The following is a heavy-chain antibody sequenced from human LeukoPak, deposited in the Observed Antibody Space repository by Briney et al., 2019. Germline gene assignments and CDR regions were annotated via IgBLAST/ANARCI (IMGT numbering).Heavy chain of an antibody. CDR1: GGSISSYY. CDR3: ARRRRLGYRSESYSDY. J-gene: IGHJ4*02. Sequence: SETLSLTCTVSGGSISSYYWSWIRQPPGKGLEWIGYIYYSGSTNYNPSLKSRVTISVDTSKNQFSLKLSSVTAADTAVYYCARRRRLGYRSESYSDYWGQGTLVTVSS. D-gene: IGHD6-19*01. V-gene: IGHV4-59*12. CDR2: IYYSGST.